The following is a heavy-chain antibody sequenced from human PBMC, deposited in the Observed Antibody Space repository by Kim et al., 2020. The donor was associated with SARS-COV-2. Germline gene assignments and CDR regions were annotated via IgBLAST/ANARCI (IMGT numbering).Heavy chain of an antibody. V-gene: IGHV4-31*03. CDR2: IYYSGSA. J-gene: IGHJ4*02. CDR1: GGSISSGGYY. D-gene: IGHD6-6*01. Sequence: SETLSLTCTVSGGSISSGGYYWSWIRQHPGKGLEWIGYIYYSGSAYYNPSLKSRVFISVDTSKNQFSLKLSSVTAADTAVYYCARTAQLKQLVQPSYYFDYWGQGTLVTVSS. CDR3: ARTAQLKQLVQPSYYFDY.